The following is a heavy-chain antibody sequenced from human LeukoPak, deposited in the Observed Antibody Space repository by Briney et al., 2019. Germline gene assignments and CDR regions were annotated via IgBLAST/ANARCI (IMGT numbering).Heavy chain of an antibody. CDR1: GFTFSSYG. V-gene: IGHV3-30*18. Sequence: GGSLRLSCAASGFTFSSYGMHWVRQAPGKGLEWVAVISYDGSNKYYADSVKGRFTISRDNSKNTLYLQMNSLRAEDTAVYYCAKDLNYGGNSGPYYYYYYMDVWGKGTTVTVSS. CDR3: AKDLNYGGNSGPYYYYYYMDV. J-gene: IGHJ6*03. D-gene: IGHD4-23*01. CDR2: ISYDGSNK.